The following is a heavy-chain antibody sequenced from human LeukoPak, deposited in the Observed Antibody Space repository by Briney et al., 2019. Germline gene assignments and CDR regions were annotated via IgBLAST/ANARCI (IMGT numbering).Heavy chain of an antibody. J-gene: IGHJ4*02. CDR3: AREPTFRSGWFESYFDY. Sequence: ASVKVSCKASGYTFTGYYMHWVRQAPGQGLEWMGRINPNSGGTDYAQKFQGRVTLTRDTSISTAYMELTRLRSDDTAVYYCAREPTFRSGWFESYFDYWGQGTLVTVSS. D-gene: IGHD6-19*01. CDR2: INPNSGGT. CDR1: GYTFTGYY. V-gene: IGHV1-2*06.